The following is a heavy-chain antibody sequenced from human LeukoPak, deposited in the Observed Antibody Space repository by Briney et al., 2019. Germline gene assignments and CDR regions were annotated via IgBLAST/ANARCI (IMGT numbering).Heavy chain of an antibody. V-gene: IGHV1-24*01. D-gene: IGHD3-22*01. CDR2: FDPKDGDT. CDR3: ARVRDYYDSSGPYRL. J-gene: IGHJ4*02. Sequence: VASVKVSCKVSGYTLTELSVHWVRQAPGKGLEWMGNFDPKDGDTIYAQRFQGRVTMTEDTSTHTAYMELSRLRSDDTAVYYCARVRDYYDSSGPYRLWGQGTLVTVSS. CDR1: GYTLTELS.